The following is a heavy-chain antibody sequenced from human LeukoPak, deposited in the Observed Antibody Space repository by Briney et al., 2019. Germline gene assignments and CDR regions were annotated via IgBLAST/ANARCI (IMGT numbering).Heavy chain of an antibody. J-gene: IGHJ4*02. D-gene: IGHD6-19*01. CDR3: ARDPDSSGWYYFDY. V-gene: IGHV3-30-3*01. CDR2: ISYDGSNK. Sequence: GGSLRLSCAASGFTFSSYAMPWVRQAPGKGLEWVAVISYDGSNKYYADSVKGRFTISRDNSKNTLYLQMNSLRAEDTAVYYCARDPDSSGWYYFDYWGQGTLVTVSS. CDR1: GFTFSSYA.